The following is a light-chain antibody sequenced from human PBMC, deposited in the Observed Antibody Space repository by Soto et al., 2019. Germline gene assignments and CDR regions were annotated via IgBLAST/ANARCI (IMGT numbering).Light chain of an antibody. V-gene: IGLV2-14*03. Sequence: QSALPQPASVSGSPGQSITISCTGTAFDVGGYYHVSWYQQHPGKAPKLVIYDVSNRPSGVSNRFSGSKSGITASLTISGLQAEDEADYYCAAWDDILNGWVFGGGTKLTVL. CDR1: AFDVGGYYH. CDR2: DVS. CDR3: AAWDDILNGWV. J-gene: IGLJ3*02.